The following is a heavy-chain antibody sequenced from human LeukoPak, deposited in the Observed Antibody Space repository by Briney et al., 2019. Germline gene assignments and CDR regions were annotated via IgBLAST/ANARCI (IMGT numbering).Heavy chain of an antibody. J-gene: IGHJ4*02. CDR1: GFTFSNYG. CDR2: ISYDGSNK. CDR3: AKDLGVVDDY. V-gene: IGHV3-30*18. D-gene: IGHD2-2*01. Sequence: GGSLRLSCAASGFTFSNYGMHWVRQAPGKGLEWVAVISYDGSNKYYADSVKGRFTISRDNSKNTLYLQMNSLRAEDTAVYYCAKDLGVVDDYWGQGTLVTVSS.